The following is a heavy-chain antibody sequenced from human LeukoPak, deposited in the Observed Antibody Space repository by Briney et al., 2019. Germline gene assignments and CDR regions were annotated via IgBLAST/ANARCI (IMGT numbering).Heavy chain of an antibody. Sequence: SETLSLTCAVYGGSFSGYYWSWIRQPPGKGLEWTGEINHSGSTNYNPSLKSRVTISVDTSKNQFSLKLSSVTAADTAVYYCAREGPYDFWSGRATASNWFDPWGQGTLVTVSS. D-gene: IGHD3-3*01. CDR3: AREGPYDFWSGRATASNWFDP. CDR1: GGSFSGYY. J-gene: IGHJ5*02. V-gene: IGHV4-34*01. CDR2: INHSGST.